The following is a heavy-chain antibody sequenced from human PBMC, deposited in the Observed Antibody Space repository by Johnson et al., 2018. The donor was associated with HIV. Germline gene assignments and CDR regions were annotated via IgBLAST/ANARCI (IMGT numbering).Heavy chain of an antibody. CDR1: GFIFRSYP. V-gene: IGHV3-30-3*01. J-gene: IGHJ3*02. D-gene: IGHD5-18*01. CDR2: ISYDGSRK. CDR3: AILPSGYSRDDFDI. Sequence: QVQLVESGGGVVQPGRSLRLSCAASGFIFRSYPMNWVRQAPGKGLEWVAIISYDGSRKYYADSVKGRFTISRDNSKNTLYLQMNSLRAEDTAVYYCAILPSGYSRDDFDIWGQGTMVTVSS.